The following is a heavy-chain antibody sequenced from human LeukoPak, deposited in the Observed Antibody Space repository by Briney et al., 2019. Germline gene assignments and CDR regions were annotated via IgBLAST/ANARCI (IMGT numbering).Heavy chain of an antibody. CDR1: GGTFNTYV. Sequence: SVKVSCKASGGTFNTYVINWVRPAPGQGLEWMGGIIPIFGIANYAQKFQDRVTITADKSTSTAYMELSSLRSDDTAVYYCARGGIAAALWFDPWGQGTLVTVSS. D-gene: IGHD6-13*01. V-gene: IGHV1-69*17. CDR2: IIPIFGIA. J-gene: IGHJ5*02. CDR3: ARGGIAAALWFDP.